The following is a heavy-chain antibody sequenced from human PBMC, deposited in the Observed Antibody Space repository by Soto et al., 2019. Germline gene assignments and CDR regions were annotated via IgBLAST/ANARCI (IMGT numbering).Heavy chain of an antibody. CDR2: INPSGGST. CDR1: GYTFTSYY. CDR3: ATDSLLMITFGGVIVIPRTALKY. J-gene: IGHJ4*02. V-gene: IGHV1-46*01. D-gene: IGHD3-16*02. Sequence: GAPVKVSCKASGYTFTSYYMHWPRQATGQGLEWMGIINPSGGSTSYAQKFQGRVTMTEDTSTDTVYMELSSLRSEDTAVYYCATDSLLMITFGGVIVIPRTALKYWGQGTLVTGSS.